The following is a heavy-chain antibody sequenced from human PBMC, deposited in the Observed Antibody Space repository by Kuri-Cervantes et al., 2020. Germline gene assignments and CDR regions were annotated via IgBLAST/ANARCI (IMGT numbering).Heavy chain of an antibody. CDR3: ANLYYGSGSPDDAFDI. CDR2: ISWDGGST. D-gene: IGHD3-10*01. V-gene: IGHV3-43*01. Sequence: GESLKISCAASRFTVSSNYMSWVRQAPGKGLEWVSLISWDGGSTYYADSVKGRFTISRDNSKNSLYLQMNSLRTEDTALYYCANLYYGSGSPDDAFDIWGQGTMVTVSS. J-gene: IGHJ3*02. CDR1: RFTVSSNY.